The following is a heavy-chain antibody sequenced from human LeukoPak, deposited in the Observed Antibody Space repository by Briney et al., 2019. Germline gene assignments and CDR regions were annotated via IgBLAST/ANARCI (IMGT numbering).Heavy chain of an antibody. D-gene: IGHD3-22*01. V-gene: IGHV4-39*01. Sequence: SETLSLTCTVSGGSISSRSFYWGCIRQPPGKGLEWIGSISYSGSSYYNPSLKSRDTISVDTSKNQFSLKLSSVTAADTAVYYCARSRDSSGYSADAFDPWGQGTLVTVS. CDR1: GGSISSRSFY. CDR3: ARSRDSSGYSADAFDP. J-gene: IGHJ3*01. CDR2: ISYSGSS.